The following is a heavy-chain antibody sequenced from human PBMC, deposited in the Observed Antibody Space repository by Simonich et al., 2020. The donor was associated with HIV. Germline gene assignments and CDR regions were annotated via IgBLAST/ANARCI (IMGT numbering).Heavy chain of an antibody. D-gene: IGHD6-13*01. J-gene: IGHJ1*01. CDR2: INHKGST. V-gene: IGHV4-34*01. CDR3: ARLTAGGLGEYFQH. CDR1: GGSFSGYY. Sequence: QVQLQQWGAGLLKPSETLSLTCAVYGGSFSGYYWSWIRQPPGKGLEWIGEINHKGSTNHNPSLKSRVTISVDTSKNQFSLKLSSVTAADTAVYYCARLTAGGLGEYFQHWGQGTLVTVSS.